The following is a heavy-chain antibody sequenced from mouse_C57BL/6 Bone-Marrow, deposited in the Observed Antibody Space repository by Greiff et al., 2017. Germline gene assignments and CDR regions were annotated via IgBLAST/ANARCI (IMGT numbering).Heavy chain of an antibody. CDR2: IYPGDGDT. J-gene: IGHJ2*01. V-gene: IGHV1-80*01. CDR3: ARLGGFRYFDY. CDR1: GYAFSSYW. Sequence: VKLQQSGAELVKPGASVKISCKASGYAFSSYWMNWVKQRPGKGLEWIGQIYPGDGDTNYNGKFKGKATLTADKSSSTAYMQLSSLTSEDSAVYFCARLGGFRYFDYWGQGTTLTVSS.